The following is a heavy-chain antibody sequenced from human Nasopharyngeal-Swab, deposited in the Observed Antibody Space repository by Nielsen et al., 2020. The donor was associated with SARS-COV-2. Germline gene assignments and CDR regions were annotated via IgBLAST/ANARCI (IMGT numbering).Heavy chain of an antibody. V-gene: IGHV1-69*01. J-gene: IGHJ3*02. D-gene: IGHD2-2*01. CDR3: ARAVEFCSSTSCYSSAFDI. CDR2: IIPIFGTA. Sequence: WVGQAPGQGLEWMGGIIPIFGTANYAQKFQGRVTITADESTSTAYMELSSLRSEDTAVYYCARAVEFCSSTSCYSSAFDIWGQGTMVTVS.